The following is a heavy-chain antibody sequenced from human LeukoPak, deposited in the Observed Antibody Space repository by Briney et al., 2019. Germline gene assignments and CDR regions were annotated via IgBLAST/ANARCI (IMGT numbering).Heavy chain of an antibody. CDR1: GFTFSSYW. V-gene: IGHV3-74*01. CDR3: AREGANGWYYFDY. CDR2: INSDGSST. Sequence: PGGSLRLSCAASGFTFSSYWMHWVRQAPGKGLVWVSRINSDGSSTSYADSVKGRLTISRDNAKNTLYLQMNSLRAEDTAVYYCAREGANGWYYFDYWGQGTLVTVSS. J-gene: IGHJ4*02. D-gene: IGHD6-19*01.